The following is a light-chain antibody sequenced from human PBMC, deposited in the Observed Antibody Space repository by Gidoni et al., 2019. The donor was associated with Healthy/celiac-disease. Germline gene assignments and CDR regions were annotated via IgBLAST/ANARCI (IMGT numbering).Light chain of an antibody. V-gene: IGLV3-21*02. CDR1: NIGSTS. CDR3: QVWDRSSDLWV. J-gene: IGLJ3*02. Sequence: SYVLIQPTSVSLATGQTARITCGGNNIGSTSVNWYQLNPGQAPVLVVYDDSDRPPGIPERFSCSNSGTAATLTLSRVEAGDEADYYCQVWDRSSDLWVFGGGTKLTVL. CDR2: DDS.